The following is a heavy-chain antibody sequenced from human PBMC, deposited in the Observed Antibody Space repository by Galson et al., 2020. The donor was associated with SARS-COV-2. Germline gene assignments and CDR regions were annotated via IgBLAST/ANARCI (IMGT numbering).Heavy chain of an antibody. D-gene: IGHD1-1*01. Sequence: GGSLRLSCTASRFTFSSFEMNWVRQAPGKGLEWVSYISNSGDTTYYADSVKGRFTISRDNAKNSLFLKMNSLRAEDSAVYYCARDLAGNWDDRWGQGTLVTVSS. V-gene: IGHV3-48*03. CDR1: RFTFSSFE. CDR2: ISNSGDTT. CDR3: ARDLAGNWDDR. J-gene: IGHJ4*02.